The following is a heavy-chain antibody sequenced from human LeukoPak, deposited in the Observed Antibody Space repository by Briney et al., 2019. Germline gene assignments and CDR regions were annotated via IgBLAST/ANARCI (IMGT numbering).Heavy chain of an antibody. CDR2: ISSNGGST. D-gene: IGHD3-10*01. CDR1: GFTFSSYA. Sequence: GGSLRLSCAASGFTFSSYAMHWVRQAPGKGLEYVSAISSNGGSTYYANSVKGRFTISRDNSKNTLYLQMGSLRAEDMAVYYCARDDLVGDRGIDAFDIWGQGTMVTVSS. J-gene: IGHJ3*02. CDR3: ARDDLVGDRGIDAFDI. V-gene: IGHV3-64*01.